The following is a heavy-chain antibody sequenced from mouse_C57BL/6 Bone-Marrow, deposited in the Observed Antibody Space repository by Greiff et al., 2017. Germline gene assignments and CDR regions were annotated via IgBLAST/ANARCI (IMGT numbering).Heavy chain of an antibody. CDR3: VRHRGGSSYDWYFDV. V-gene: IGHV10-1*01. CDR1: GFSFNTYA. CDR2: IRSKSNNYAT. D-gene: IGHD1-1*01. J-gene: IGHJ1*03. Sequence: EVKLVESGGGLVQPKGSLKLSCAASGFSFNTYAMNWVRQAPGKGLEWVARIRSKSNNYATYYADSVKDRFTISRDDSESMLYLQMNNLKTEDTAMYYCVRHRGGSSYDWYFDVWGTGTTVTVSS.